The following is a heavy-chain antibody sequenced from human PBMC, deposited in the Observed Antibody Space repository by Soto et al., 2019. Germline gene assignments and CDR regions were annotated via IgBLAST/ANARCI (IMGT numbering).Heavy chain of an antibody. CDR1: GGFVDSGGYY. CDR2: MRYSGSS. J-gene: IGHJ3*02. Sequence: QVQLQESGPGLVKPSRTLTLTCTVSGGFVDSGGYYWTWIRHLPGKGLEWIGYMRYSGSSYYNPSLASLVTMSFDTSQTNFSLKRSPVTAADTAVYYCAIPDVDPRQCGDYGSSGWGAFDIWGQGTMVTVSS. CDR3: AIPDVDPRQCGDYGSSGWGAFDI. D-gene: IGHD4-17*01. V-gene: IGHV4-31*01.